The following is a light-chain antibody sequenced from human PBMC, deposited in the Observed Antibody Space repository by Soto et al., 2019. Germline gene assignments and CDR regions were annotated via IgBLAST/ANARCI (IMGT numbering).Light chain of an antibody. Sequence: ETVLMQSPGTLSLSTGERATLSCRASQSVSSSYLAWYQQKPGQAPRLLIYGASTRATGIPDRFSGSGSGTHFTLTISRLEPGDFAVYYCQHFGGTTFTFGQGTRLEIK. J-gene: IGKJ5*01. CDR2: GAS. V-gene: IGKV3-20*01. CDR3: QHFGGTTFT. CDR1: QSVSSSY.